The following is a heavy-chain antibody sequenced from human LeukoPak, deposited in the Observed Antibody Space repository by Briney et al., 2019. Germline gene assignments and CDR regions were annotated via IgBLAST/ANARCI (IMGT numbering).Heavy chain of an antibody. J-gene: IGHJ4*02. CDR2: ISYDGSNK. CDR3: AKGPYYYDSSGYYVDY. Sequence: QPGRSLRLSCAASGFTFSSYGMHWVRQVPGKGLEWVAVISYDGSNKYYADSVKGRFTISRDNSKNTLYLQMNSLRAEDTAVYYCAKGPYYYDSSGYYVDYWGQGTLVTVSS. D-gene: IGHD3-22*01. V-gene: IGHV3-30*18. CDR1: GFTFSSYG.